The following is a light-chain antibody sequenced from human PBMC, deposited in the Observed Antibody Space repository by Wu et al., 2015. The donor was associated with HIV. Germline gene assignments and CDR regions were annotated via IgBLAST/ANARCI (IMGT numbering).Light chain of an antibody. CDR3: QKYNTAPWT. Sequence: IQLTQSPSSLSASVGGSVTITCRASQGISRFLAWYQQKPGKAPKLLIYSASALQGGVPSRFSGSGSGTDFTLSISSLQPEDFATYYCQKYNTAPWTFGQGTKVEMK. J-gene: IGKJ1*01. CDR1: QGISRF. CDR2: SAS. V-gene: IGKV1-9*01.